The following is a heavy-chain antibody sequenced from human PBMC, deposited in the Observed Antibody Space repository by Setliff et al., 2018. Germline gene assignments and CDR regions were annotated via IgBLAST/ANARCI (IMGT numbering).Heavy chain of an antibody. V-gene: IGHV4-61*09. D-gene: IGHD3-3*01. CDR2: IYTSWST. CDR3: ARMSGFLYMDV. J-gene: IGHJ6*03. CDR1: GESIDSVATGNHY. Sequence: SETLSLTCIVSGESIDSVATGNHYWNWIRQPVGKGLEWIGQIYTSWSTNYNPSLKGRATLSIDASKKQFSLKLTSVTAADTAAYYCARMSGFLYMDVWGKGTTVTVSS.